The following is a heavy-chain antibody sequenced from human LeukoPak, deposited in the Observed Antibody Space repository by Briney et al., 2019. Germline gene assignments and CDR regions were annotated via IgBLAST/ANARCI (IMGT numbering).Heavy chain of an antibody. Sequence: GGSLRLSCAVSGLTFSSYNMNWVRQAPGKGLEWVSYISNSGSMIYYADSVKGRFTLSRDNAKNSLYLQMNSLRDEDTAVYYCARGPISGWSADYGGQLTLVTVYS. D-gene: IGHD6-19*01. V-gene: IGHV3-48*02. J-gene: IGHJ4*02. CDR2: ISNSGSMI. CDR1: GLTFSSYN. CDR3: ARGPISGWSADY.